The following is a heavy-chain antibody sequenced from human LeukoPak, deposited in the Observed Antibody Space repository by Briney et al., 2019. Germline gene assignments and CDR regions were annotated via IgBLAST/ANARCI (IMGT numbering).Heavy chain of an antibody. Sequence: PGGSLRLSCAASGFTFSSYAMHWVRQAPGKGLEWVAVISYDGSNKYYADSVKGRFTISRDNSKNTLYLQMNSLRAEDTAVYYCARDLSPRLTMIVEYYYGMDVWGQGTTVTVSS. CDR3: ARDLSPRLTMIVEYYYGMDV. CDR2: ISYDGSNK. D-gene: IGHD3-22*01. CDR1: GFTFSSYA. V-gene: IGHV3-30-3*01. J-gene: IGHJ6*02.